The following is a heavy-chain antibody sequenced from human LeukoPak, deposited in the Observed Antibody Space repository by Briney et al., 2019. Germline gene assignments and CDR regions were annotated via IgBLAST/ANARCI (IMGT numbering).Heavy chain of an antibody. V-gene: IGHV3-21*04. D-gene: IGHD2-15*01. CDR2: ISSSSSYI. Sequence: GGSLRLSCAASGFTFSSYGMNWVRQAPGKGLEWVSSISSSSSYIYYADSVKGRFTISRDNAKNSLYLQMNSLRAEDTAVYYCAKNYYCSGGSCYPGDWGQGTLVTVSS. J-gene: IGHJ4*02. CDR1: GFTFSSYG. CDR3: AKNYYCSGGSCYPGD.